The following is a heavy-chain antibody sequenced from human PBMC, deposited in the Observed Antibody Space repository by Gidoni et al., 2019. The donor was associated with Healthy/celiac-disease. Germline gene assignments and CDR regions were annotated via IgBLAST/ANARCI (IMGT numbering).Heavy chain of an antibody. V-gene: IGHV1-24*01. CDR1: GYTLTKLS. D-gene: IGHD3-22*01. Sequence: QVQLVQSGAEVKKPGASVRVSCKVSGYTLTKLSMHWVRQAPGKGLEWMVGFDPEDGETIYAQKFQGRVTMTEDTSTDTAYMELSSLRSEDTAVYYCATGYDSKEEGAFDIWGQGTMVTVSS. J-gene: IGHJ3*02. CDR2: FDPEDGET. CDR3: ATGYDSKEEGAFDI.